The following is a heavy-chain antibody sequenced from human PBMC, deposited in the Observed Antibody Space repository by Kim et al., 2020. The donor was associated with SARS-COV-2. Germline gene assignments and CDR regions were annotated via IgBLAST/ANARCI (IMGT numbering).Heavy chain of an antibody. D-gene: IGHD2-15*01. CDR1: GFTFSNAW. Sequence: GGSLRLSCAASGFTFSNAWMSWVRQAPGKGLEWVGRIKSKTDGGTTDYAAPVKGRFTISRDDSKNTLYLQMNSLKTEDTAVYYCTTRYCSGGSPFDPWGQGTLVTVSS. V-gene: IGHV3-15*01. CDR3: TTRYCSGGSPFDP. CDR2: IKSKTDGGTT. J-gene: IGHJ5*02.